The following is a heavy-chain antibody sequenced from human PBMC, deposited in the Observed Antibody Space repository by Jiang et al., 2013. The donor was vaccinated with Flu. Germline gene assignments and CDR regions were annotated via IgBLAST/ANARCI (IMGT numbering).Heavy chain of an antibody. CDR1: GFSLNTSGVS. D-gene: IGHD3-3*01. J-gene: IGHJ4*01. Sequence: KPTQTLTLTCTFSGFSLNTSGVSVGWIRQPPGKALEWLALIYWDDDKRHRPSLMSRLTITKDTSKNQVVLTMTNMDPVDTATYYCARSYYYDFWSRYYPRIPHFDYWGHGTLVTVSS. CDR2: IYWDDDK. V-gene: IGHV2-5*02. CDR3: ARSYYYDFWSRYYPRIPHFDY.